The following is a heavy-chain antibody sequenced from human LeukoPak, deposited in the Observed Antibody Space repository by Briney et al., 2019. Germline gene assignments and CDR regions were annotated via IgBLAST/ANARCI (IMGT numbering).Heavy chain of an antibody. J-gene: IGHJ5*02. Sequence: SVKVSCKASGDTFSSYAISWVRQAPGQGLEWMGGIIPIFGTANYAQKFQGRVTITADESTSTAYMELSSLRSEDTAVYYCARDPSHWSGYLGFDPWGQGTLVTVSS. V-gene: IGHV1-69*13. CDR2: IIPIFGTA. CDR3: ARDPSHWSGYLGFDP. D-gene: IGHD3-3*01. CDR1: GDTFSSYA.